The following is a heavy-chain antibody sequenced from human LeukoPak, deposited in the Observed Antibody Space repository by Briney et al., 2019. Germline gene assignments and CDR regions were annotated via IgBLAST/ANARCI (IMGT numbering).Heavy chain of an antibody. V-gene: IGHV4-34*01. D-gene: IGHD6-13*01. CDR2: INHSGST. J-gene: IGHJ4*02. CDR1: GGPLSGYY. CDR3: ARGPGTWYYY. Sequence: SETLSLTCGVYGGPLSGYYWSWIPQPPGKGLEWIGEINHSGSTNYNPSLKSRVTISLDTSKNQFSLRLSSVTAADTALYYCARGPGTWYYYWGQGTLVTVSS.